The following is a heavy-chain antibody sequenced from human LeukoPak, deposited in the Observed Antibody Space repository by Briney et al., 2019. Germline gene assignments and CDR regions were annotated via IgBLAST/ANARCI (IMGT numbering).Heavy chain of an antibody. V-gene: IGHV4-59*01. CDR3: ARDRAAFYYASGLAY. Sequence: SETLSLTCTVSGGSISDYYWSWIRQSPGKGLEWIGYIYDSGATNYNPSLRSRFTISMDTSKTQVSLKMTSVTAADTAVYYCARDRAAFYYASGLAYWGQGILVTVSS. CDR1: GGSISDYY. CDR2: IYDSGAT. D-gene: IGHD3-10*01. J-gene: IGHJ4*02.